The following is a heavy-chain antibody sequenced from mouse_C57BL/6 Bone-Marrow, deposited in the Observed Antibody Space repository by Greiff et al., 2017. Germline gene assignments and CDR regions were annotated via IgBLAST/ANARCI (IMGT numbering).Heavy chain of an antibody. V-gene: IGHV1-64*01. Sequence: QVQLQQPGAELVKPGASVKLSCKASGYTFTSYWMHWVKQRPGQGLEWIGMIHPNSGSTNYNEKFKSKATLTVDKSSSTAYMQLSSLTSEDSAVYYCARSSPAQATGFAYWGQGTLVTVSA. CDR2: IHPNSGST. CDR3: ARSSPAQATGFAY. J-gene: IGHJ3*01. CDR1: GYTFTSYW. D-gene: IGHD3-2*02.